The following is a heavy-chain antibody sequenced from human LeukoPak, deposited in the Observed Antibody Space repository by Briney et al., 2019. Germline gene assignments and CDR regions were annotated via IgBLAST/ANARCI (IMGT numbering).Heavy chain of an antibody. Sequence: PGXGRXXXSTLSGSGITTYYADSVKGRFTISRDNSKNTLYLQMNSLRAEDTAVYYRAKGIYSSGWSYFDYWGQGTLVTVSS. CDR3: AKGIYSSGWSYFDY. CDR2: LSGSGITT. J-gene: IGHJ4*02. V-gene: IGHV3-23*01. D-gene: IGHD6-19*01.